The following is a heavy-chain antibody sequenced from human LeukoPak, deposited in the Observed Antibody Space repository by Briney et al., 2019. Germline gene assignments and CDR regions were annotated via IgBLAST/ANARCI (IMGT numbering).Heavy chain of an antibody. CDR2: IYYSGST. J-gene: IGHJ6*03. V-gene: IGHV4-39*01. CDR1: GGSISSSSYY. D-gene: IGHD3-22*01. CDR3: ARHVPHYYDSSGYYYYYYYYYMDV. Sequence: SETLSLTCTVSGGSISSSSYYWGWIRQPPGKGLEWIGSIYYSGSTYYNPSLKSRVTISVDTSKNQFSLKLSSVTAADTAVYYCARHVPHYYDSSGYYYYYYYYYMDVWGKGTTVTISS.